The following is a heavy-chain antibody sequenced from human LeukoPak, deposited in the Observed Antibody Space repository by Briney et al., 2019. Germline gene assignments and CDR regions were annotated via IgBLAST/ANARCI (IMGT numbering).Heavy chain of an antibody. D-gene: IGHD6-19*01. CDR1: GGSISSSSYY. Sequence: PSETLSLTCTVSGGSISSSSYYWGWIRQPPGKGLEWIGSIYYSGSTYYNPSLKSRVTISVDTSKNQFSLKLSSVTAADTAVYYCARDSGFRAVAGTVLDYWGQGTLVTVSS. V-gene: IGHV4-39*07. CDR3: ARDSGFRAVAGTVLDY. CDR2: IYYSGST. J-gene: IGHJ4*02.